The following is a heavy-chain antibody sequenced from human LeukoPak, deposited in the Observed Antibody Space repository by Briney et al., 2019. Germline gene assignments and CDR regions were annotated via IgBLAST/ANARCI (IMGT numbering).Heavy chain of an antibody. CDR2: IYMSGGT. CDR1: GGSIRSGTDY. J-gene: IGHJ6*03. V-gene: IGHV4-61*02. CDR3: ARVVWGGDFHYSLDV. Sequence: SETLSLTCTVSGGSIRSGTDYWSWIRQPAGKGREWFGRIYMSGGTDYNPSFKSRVTMSVDTSKNQVSLKLRSVTAADTAVYYCARVVWGGDFHYSLDVWGKGTTVIVSS. D-gene: IGHD7-27*01.